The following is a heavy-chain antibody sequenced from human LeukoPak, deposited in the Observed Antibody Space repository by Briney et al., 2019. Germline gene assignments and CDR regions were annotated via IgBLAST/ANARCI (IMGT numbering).Heavy chain of an antibody. V-gene: IGHV4-59*01. Sequence: SETLSLTCTVSGGSISSYYWSWIRQPPGKGLEWIGYIYYSGSTNYNPSLKSRVTISVDTPKNQFSLKLSSVTAADTAVYYCARGYYGSGSSDFDYWGQGTLVTVSS. J-gene: IGHJ4*02. D-gene: IGHD3-10*01. CDR1: GGSISSYY. CDR3: ARGYYGSGSSDFDY. CDR2: IYYSGST.